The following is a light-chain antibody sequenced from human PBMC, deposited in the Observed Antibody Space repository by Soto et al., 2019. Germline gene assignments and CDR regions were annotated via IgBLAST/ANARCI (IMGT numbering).Light chain of an antibody. CDR3: QQYNSYSPLT. V-gene: IGKV1-5*01. J-gene: IGKJ4*01. Sequence: DIQMTQSPSTLSASVGDIVTITCRASQSISNWLAWYQQKPGKAPKVLIYDASSLESGVPSRFSGSGSGTEFTLTISSLQPDDFATYYCQQYNSYSPLTFGGGTKVDIK. CDR1: QSISNW. CDR2: DAS.